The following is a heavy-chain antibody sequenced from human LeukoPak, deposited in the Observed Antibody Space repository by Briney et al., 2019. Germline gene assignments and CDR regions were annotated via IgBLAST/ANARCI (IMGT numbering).Heavy chain of an antibody. CDR1: GGSFSGYY. J-gene: IGHJ4*02. D-gene: IGHD3-22*01. CDR3: ARDYYDSSGLGTPYFDY. Sequence: PSETLSLTCAVYGGSFSGYYWSWIRQPSGKGLEWIGEINHSGSTNYNPSLKSRVTISVDTSKNQFSLKLSSVTAADTAVYYCARDYYDSSGLGTPYFDYWGQGTLVTVSS. CDR2: INHSGST. V-gene: IGHV4-34*01.